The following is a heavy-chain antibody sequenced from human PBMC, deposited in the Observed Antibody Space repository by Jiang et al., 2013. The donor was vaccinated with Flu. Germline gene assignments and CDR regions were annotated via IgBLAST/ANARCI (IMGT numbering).Heavy chain of an antibody. V-gene: IGHV3-33*08. CDR1: GFTFSSYA. D-gene: IGHD1-26*01. CDR2: IWYDGSNK. CDR3: ARDSSGTHYDY. J-gene: IGHJ4*02. Sequence: VQLLESGGGLVQPGGSLRLSCSASGFTFSSYAMHWVRQAPGKGLQWVAVIWYDGSNKYYVDSVKGRFTISRDNSKNTVYLQMNSLRAEDTAVYYCARDSSGTHYDYWGQGTLVTVSS.